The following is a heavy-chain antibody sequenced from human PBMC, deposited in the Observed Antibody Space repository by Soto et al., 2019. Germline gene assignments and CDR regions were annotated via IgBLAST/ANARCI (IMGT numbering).Heavy chain of an antibody. CDR1: GGSFSGYY. CDR3: ARDKITGLFDY. Sequence: QVQLQQWGAGLLKPSEPLSLTCAVYGGSFSGYYWTWIRQPPGTGLEWIGEINHSGSTNYNPSLKSRVTISVDTSKNQFSLKLTSVTAADTAVYYCARDKITGLFDYWGHGTLVTVSS. V-gene: IGHV4-34*01. J-gene: IGHJ4*01. CDR2: INHSGST. D-gene: IGHD2-8*02.